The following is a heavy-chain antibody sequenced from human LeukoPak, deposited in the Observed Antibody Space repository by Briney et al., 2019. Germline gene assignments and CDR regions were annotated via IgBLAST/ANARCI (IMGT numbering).Heavy chain of an antibody. D-gene: IGHD3-3*01. V-gene: IGHV4-59*01. CDR2: IYYSGST. CDR1: GGSISSYY. CDR3: ARVGSYYDFWSGYYPALSWFDP. J-gene: IGHJ5*02. Sequence: SETLSLTCTGSGGSISSYYWSWIRQPPGKGLEWIGYIYYSGSTNYNPSLKSRVTISVDTSKNQFSLKLSSVTAADTAVYYCARVGSYYDFWSGYYPALSWFDPWGQGTLVTVSS.